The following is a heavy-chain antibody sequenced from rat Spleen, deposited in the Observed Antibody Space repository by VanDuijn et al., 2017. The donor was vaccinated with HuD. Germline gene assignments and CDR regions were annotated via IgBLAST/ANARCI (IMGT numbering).Heavy chain of an antibody. CDR3: TTGRDY. V-gene: IGHV5-46*01. CDR2: IGSSGGGT. Sequence: EVQLVESGGGLVHPGRSMKLSCVASGFTFSNYGMAWVRQTPTKGLEWVATIGSSGGGTFYRDSVKGRFTISRDNAKSTLYLQMNSLRSEDTATYYCTTGRDYWGQGVMVTVSS. D-gene: IGHD4-2*01. J-gene: IGHJ2*01. CDR1: GFTFSNYG.